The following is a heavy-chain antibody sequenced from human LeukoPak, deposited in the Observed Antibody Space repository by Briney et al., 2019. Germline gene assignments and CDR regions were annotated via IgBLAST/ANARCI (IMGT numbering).Heavy chain of an antibody. CDR3: ARDRKGSGSHDY. J-gene: IGHJ4*02. Sequence: SETLSLTCSVSGGSISSGDYYWSWIRQPPGKGLEWIAYIYDSGNTYYSPSLKSRIIMSVDKSRNQFSLKLSSVTAADTAVYYCARDRKGSGSHDYWGQGTLVTVSS. D-gene: IGHD1-26*01. V-gene: IGHV4-30-4*01. CDR2: IYDSGNT. CDR1: GGSISSGDYY.